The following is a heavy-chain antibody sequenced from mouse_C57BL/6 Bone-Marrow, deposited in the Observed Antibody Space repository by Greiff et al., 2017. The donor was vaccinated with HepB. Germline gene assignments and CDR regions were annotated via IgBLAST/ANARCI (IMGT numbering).Heavy chain of an antibody. CDR3: ARSGGYYSNYPAWFAY. J-gene: IGHJ3*01. CDR2: ISYSGST. D-gene: IGHD2-5*01. Sequence: EVKLQESGPGLAKPSQTLSLTCSVTGYSITSDYWNWIRKFPGNKLAYMGYISYSGSTYYNPSLKSRISITRDTSKNQYYLQLNSVTTDDTATYYCARSGGYYSNYPAWFAYWGQGTLVTVSA. V-gene: IGHV3-8*01. CDR1: GYSITSDY.